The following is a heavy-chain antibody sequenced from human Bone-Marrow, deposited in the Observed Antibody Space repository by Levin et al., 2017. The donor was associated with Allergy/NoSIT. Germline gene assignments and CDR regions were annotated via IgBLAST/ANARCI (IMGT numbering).Heavy chain of an antibody. V-gene: IGHV3-7*04. CDR2: INQDGGTK. D-gene: IGHD4-23*01. J-gene: IGHJ4*02. CDR1: GFTFTTYW. CDR3: ARDWGGNLDY. Sequence: LSLTCAASGFTFTTYWMAWVRPGPGKGLEWVANINQDGGTKNYVDSVKGRFTISRDNAENSLYLQMNSLRAEDTAVYYCARDWGGNLDYWGQGTLVTVSS.